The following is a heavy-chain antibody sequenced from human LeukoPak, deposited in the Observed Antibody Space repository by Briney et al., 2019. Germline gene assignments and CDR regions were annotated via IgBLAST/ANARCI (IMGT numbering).Heavy chain of an antibody. Sequence: RSGGSLRLSCAASGFTFDDYGMSWVRQAPGKGLEWVSGINWNGGSTGYGDSVKGRFTISRDNGKNSLYLQMSSLRAEDTALYYCARDIQPRRETWIQTDYWGQGTLVTVSS. CDR1: GFTFDDYG. CDR3: ARDIQPRRETWIQTDY. V-gene: IGHV3-20*04. CDR2: INWNGGST. J-gene: IGHJ4*02. D-gene: IGHD5-18*01.